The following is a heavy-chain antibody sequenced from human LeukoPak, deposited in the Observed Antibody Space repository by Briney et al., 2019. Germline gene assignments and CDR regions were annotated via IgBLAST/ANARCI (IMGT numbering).Heavy chain of an antibody. V-gene: IGHV4-34*01. CDR1: GGSFSGYY. CDR2: INHSGST. J-gene: IGHJ4*02. CDR3: ARSTIFGVVIIYYFDY. Sequence: PSETLSLTCAVYGGSFSGYYWSWIRQPPGKGLEWIGEINHSGSTNYNPSLKGRVTISVDTSKNQFSLKLSSVTAADTAVYYCARSTIFGVVIIYYFDYWGQGTLVTISS. D-gene: IGHD3-3*01.